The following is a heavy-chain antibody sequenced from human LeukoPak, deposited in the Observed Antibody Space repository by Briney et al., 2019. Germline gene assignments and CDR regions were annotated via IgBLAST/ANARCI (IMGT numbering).Heavy chain of an antibody. J-gene: IGHJ3*01. CDR2: IYYTGST. D-gene: IGHD6-25*01. CDR3: ARPYSSGWRGAFDV. Sequence: PSETLSLTCTVSGXSISSYYWSWIRQPPGKGLEWIGNIYYTGSTNYNPSLKSRVTISVDTSKNQFSLRLSSVTAADTAVYYCARPYSSGWRGAFDVWGQGTMVTVSS. V-gene: IGHV4-59*01. CDR1: GXSISSYY.